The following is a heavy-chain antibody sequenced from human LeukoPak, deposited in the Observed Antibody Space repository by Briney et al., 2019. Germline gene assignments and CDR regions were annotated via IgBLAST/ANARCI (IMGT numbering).Heavy chain of an antibody. Sequence: GGSLRLSCAASGFTFGSCWMNWVRQAPGKGLEWVAVISYDGSNKYYADSVKGRFTISRDNSKNTLYLQMNSLRAEDTAVYYCARVYQQLVRFDYWGQGTLVTVSS. CDR3: ARVYQQLVRFDY. D-gene: IGHD6-6*01. J-gene: IGHJ4*02. V-gene: IGHV3-30*03. CDR1: GFTFGSCW. CDR2: ISYDGSNK.